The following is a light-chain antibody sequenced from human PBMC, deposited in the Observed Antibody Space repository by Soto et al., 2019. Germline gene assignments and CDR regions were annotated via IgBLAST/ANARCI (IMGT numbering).Light chain of an antibody. V-gene: IGLV1-40*01. Sequence: QSVLTQPPSVSGAPGQRVTISCTGSSSNTGAGYDVHWYQQLPGTAPKLLIYGNSNRPSGVPDRFSGSKSGTSASLGITGLQAEDEADYYCQSYDSSLNGGVFGGGTKVTVL. CDR2: GNS. J-gene: IGLJ3*02. CDR1: SSNTGAGYD. CDR3: QSYDSSLNGGV.